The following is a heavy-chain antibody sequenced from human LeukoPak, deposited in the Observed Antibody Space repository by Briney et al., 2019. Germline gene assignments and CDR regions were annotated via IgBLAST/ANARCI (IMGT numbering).Heavy chain of an antibody. D-gene: IGHD1-1*01. CDR3: ARGRRGTDFDY. J-gene: IGHJ4*02. Sequence: SVKVSFKASGGTFSSYAFSWVRQPPAQGLEWMGGIIPIFGTANYAQKFQGRVTITADESTSTAYMELSSLRSEDTAVYYCARGRRGTDFDYWGQGTLVTVSS. V-gene: IGHV1-69*01. CDR2: IIPIFGTA. CDR1: GGTFSSYA.